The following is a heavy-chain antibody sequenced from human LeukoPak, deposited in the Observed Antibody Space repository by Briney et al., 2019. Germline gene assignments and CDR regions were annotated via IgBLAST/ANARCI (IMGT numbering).Heavy chain of an antibody. CDR1: GGSISSSSYY. D-gene: IGHD3-3*01. Sequence: PSETLSLTCTVSGGSISSSSYYWGWIRQPPGKGLEWIGSIYYSGSTYYNPSLKSRVTISVDTSKNQFSLKLSSVTAADTAVYYCARSVYDFWSGYYGYWGQGTLVTVSS. V-gene: IGHV4-39*07. J-gene: IGHJ4*02. CDR2: IYYSGST. CDR3: ARSVYDFWSGYYGY.